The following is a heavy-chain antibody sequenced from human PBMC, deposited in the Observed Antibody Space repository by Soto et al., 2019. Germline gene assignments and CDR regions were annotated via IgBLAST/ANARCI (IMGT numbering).Heavy chain of an antibody. D-gene: IGHD3-16*02. V-gene: IGHV1-18*04. CDR1: GYTFTSYG. CDR3: ARVRGMITFGGVIAPDY. CDR2: ISAYNGNT. Sequence: GASVKVSCKASGYTFTSYGISWVRQAPGQGLEWMGWISAYNGNTNYAQKLQGRVTMTTDTSTSTAYMELRSLRSDDTAVYYCARVRGMITFGGVIAPDYWGQGTLVTVSS. J-gene: IGHJ4*02.